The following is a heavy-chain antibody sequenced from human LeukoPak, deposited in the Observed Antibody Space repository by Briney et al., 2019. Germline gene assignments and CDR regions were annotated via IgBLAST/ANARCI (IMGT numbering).Heavy chain of an antibody. D-gene: IGHD6-13*01. Sequence: GASVKVSCKASGGTFSGYAISWVRQAPGQGLEWMGRIIPIFGIANYAQKFQGRVTITADKSTSTAYMELSSLRSEDTAVYYCARDRGGSSWPYYYYGMDVWGQGTTVTVSS. CDR1: GGTFSGYA. CDR2: IIPIFGIA. J-gene: IGHJ6*02. CDR3: ARDRGGSSWPYYYYGMDV. V-gene: IGHV1-69*04.